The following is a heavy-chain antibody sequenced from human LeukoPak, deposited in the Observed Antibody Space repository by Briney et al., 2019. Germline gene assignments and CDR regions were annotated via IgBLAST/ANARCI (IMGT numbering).Heavy chain of an antibody. CDR1: GFTFSSSW. Sequence: GGSLRLSGAASGFTFSSSWMHWVRQAPGKGLVWVSRINPDESTTTYADSVKGRFTISRDNAKNTLYLQMNSLRAEDTAVYYCARNTRTSFDIWGQGTLVTVSS. D-gene: IGHD2-2*01. J-gene: IGHJ4*02. CDR3: ARNTRTSFDI. V-gene: IGHV3-74*01. CDR2: INPDESTT.